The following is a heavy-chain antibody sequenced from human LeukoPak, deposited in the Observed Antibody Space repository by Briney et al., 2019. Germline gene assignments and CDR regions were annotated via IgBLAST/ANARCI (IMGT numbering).Heavy chain of an antibody. CDR3: ARDVTAAFDY. CDR2: IYYSGST. D-gene: IGHD6-13*01. V-gene: IGHV4-59*12. CDR1: GGSISSYY. Sequence: SETLSLTCTVSGGSISSYYWSWIRQPPGKGLEWIGYIYYSGSTYYNPSLKSRVTISVDTSKNQFSLKLSSVTAADTAVYYCARDVTAAFDYWGQGTLVTVSS. J-gene: IGHJ4*02.